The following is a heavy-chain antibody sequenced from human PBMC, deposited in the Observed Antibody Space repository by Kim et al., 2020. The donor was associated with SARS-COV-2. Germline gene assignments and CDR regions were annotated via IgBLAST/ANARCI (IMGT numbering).Heavy chain of an antibody. D-gene: IGHD3-10*01. J-gene: IGHJ4*02. CDR3: ARDGRDSGSYAYFDY. V-gene: IGHV3-74*01. Sequence: GGSLRLSCAASGFTFSNYWMHWVRQAPGKGLVWVSHINSDESSTSYADSVKGRFTISRDNAKNTLYLQMNSLRAEDTAVYYCARDGRDSGSYAYFDYWGQGSLVTVSS. CDR2: INSDESST. CDR1: GFTFSNYW.